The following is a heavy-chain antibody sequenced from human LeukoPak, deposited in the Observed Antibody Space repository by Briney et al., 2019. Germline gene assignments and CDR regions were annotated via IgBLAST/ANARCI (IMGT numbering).Heavy chain of an antibody. CDR3: ARGGSGLPFDY. V-gene: IGHV3-48*04. Sequence: GGSLRLSCAASGFTFSSYSMNWVRQAPGKGLEWVSYISSSSSTIYYADSVKGRSTISRDNAKNSLYLQMNSLRAEDTAVYYCARGGSGLPFDYWGQGTLVTVSS. D-gene: IGHD2-15*01. CDR1: GFTFSSYS. CDR2: ISSSSSTI. J-gene: IGHJ4*02.